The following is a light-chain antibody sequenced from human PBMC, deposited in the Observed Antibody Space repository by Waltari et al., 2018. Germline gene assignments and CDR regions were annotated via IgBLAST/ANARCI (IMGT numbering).Light chain of an antibody. CDR1: QIMLSSY. Sequence: EIVLTQSPSTLSLSPGERATLSCRATQIMLSSYIAWYQQKPVQAPRLLIYGASSRAAGIPDRFSGSGSGTDFTLTISRLEPEDFAVYYCQQYHAFGPGTKVDLK. CDR2: GAS. CDR3: QQYHA. V-gene: IGKV3-20*01. J-gene: IGKJ3*01.